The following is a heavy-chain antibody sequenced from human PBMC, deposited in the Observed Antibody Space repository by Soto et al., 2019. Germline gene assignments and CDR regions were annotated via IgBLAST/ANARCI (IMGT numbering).Heavy chain of an antibody. V-gene: IGHV1-69*13. CDR3: AKDRPLDFH. J-gene: IGHJ4*02. Sequence: GASVKVSCKASGGTFSTYVISWVRQAPGQGLEWMGGIIPIFGTANYAQKFQGRVTISADESTSTAYMELNSLRVEDTAVYYCAKDRPLDFHRGQGTLVTVSS. CDR1: GGTFSTYV. CDR2: IIPIFGTA.